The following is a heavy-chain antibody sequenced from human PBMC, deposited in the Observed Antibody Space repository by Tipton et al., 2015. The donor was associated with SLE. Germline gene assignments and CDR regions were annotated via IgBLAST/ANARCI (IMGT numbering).Heavy chain of an antibody. D-gene: IGHD6-13*01. V-gene: IGHV4-39*07. CDR1: GGSISSSSYY. J-gene: IGHJ4*02. CDR2: IYYSGST. Sequence: TLSLTCTVSGGSISSSSYYWGWIRQPPGKGLEWIGSIYYSGSTYYNPSLKSRVTISVDTSKNQFSLKLSSVTAADTAVYYCASGYLYYFDYWGQGTLVTVSS. CDR3: ASGYLYYFDY.